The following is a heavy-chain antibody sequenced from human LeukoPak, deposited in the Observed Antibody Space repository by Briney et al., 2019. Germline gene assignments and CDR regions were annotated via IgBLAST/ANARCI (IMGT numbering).Heavy chain of an antibody. D-gene: IGHD3-22*01. V-gene: IGHV4-31*03. CDR3: ARASHYDSSGLYFDY. Sequence: SQTLSPTCTVPGGSIRGGGYYWSWIRQHPGMGLEWIGYIYSSGSTSYKPSLKSRVTISLDTSENQFSLKLTSVTAADTAVYYCARASHYDSSGLYFDYWGQGTLVTVSS. J-gene: IGHJ4*02. CDR1: GGSIRGGGYY. CDR2: IYSSGST.